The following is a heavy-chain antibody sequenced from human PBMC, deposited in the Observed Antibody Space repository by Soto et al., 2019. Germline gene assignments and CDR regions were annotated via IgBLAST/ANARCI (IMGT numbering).Heavy chain of an antibody. CDR2: ISGSGGST. J-gene: IGHJ4*02. Sequence: EGSLRLSCAASGFTFSSYAMSWVRQAPGKGLEWVSSISGSGGSTYYADSVKGRFTISRDNSKNTLYLQMNSLRAEDTAVYYYAKARYYDSTGYLYYFDYWGQGTLVTVSS. CDR3: AKARYYDSTGYLYYFDY. V-gene: IGHV3-23*01. D-gene: IGHD3-22*01. CDR1: GFTFSSYA.